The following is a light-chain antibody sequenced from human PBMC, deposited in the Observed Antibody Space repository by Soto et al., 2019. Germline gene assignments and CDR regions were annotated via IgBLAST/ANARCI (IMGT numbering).Light chain of an antibody. CDR2: GAS. V-gene: IGKV3-15*01. Sequence: EIVMTQSPATLSVSPGERATLSCRASQSVSSNLAWYQQKPGQAPRLLIYGASTRATGIPARFSGSGSGTEFILTISSLQSEDFAVYYCQQYNSWPLYTFGQGTKLEIK. CDR3: QQYNSWPLYT. J-gene: IGKJ2*01. CDR1: QSVSSN.